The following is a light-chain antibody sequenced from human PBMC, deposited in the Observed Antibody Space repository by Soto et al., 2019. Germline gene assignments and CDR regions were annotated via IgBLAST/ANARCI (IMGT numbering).Light chain of an antibody. J-gene: IGLJ3*02. CDR3: SSFAGSNGAV. CDR1: SSDVGGYTY. Sequence: QSALTQPPSASGSPGQSVTISCTGSSSDVGGYTYVSWYQQHPGKAPKVIIYEVSKRPSGVPDRFSGTKSGNTASLTVSGLQAEDEADYYCSSFAGSNGAVFGGGTKVTVL. CDR2: EVS. V-gene: IGLV2-8*01.